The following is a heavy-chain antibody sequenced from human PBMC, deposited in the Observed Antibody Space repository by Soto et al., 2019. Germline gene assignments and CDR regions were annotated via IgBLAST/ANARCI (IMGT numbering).Heavy chain of an antibody. D-gene: IGHD3-3*01. CDR1: GGSFSGYY. CDR3: ATLSGSTFYYGMDV. CDR2: INHSGST. Sequence: SETLSLTCAVYGGSFSGYYWSWIRQPPGKGLEWIGEINHSGSTNYNPSLKSRVTISVDTSKNQFSLKLSSVTAADTAVYYCATLSGSTFYYGMDVWGQGTTVTVSS. J-gene: IGHJ6*02. V-gene: IGHV4-34*01.